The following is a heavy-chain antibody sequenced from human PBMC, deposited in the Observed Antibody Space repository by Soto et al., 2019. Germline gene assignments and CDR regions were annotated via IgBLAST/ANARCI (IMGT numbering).Heavy chain of an antibody. CDR1: GFTFSSYG. CDR3: ARDVAPLYRSGWYSTFDY. CDR2: IWYDGSNK. J-gene: IGHJ4*02. D-gene: IGHD6-19*01. V-gene: IGHV3-33*01. Sequence: QVQLVESGGGVVQPGRSLRLSCAASGFTFSSYGMHWVRQAPGKGLEWVAVIWYDGSNKYYADSVKGRFTISRDNSKNTLYLQMNSLRAEDTAVYYCARDVAPLYRSGWYSTFDYWGQGTLVTVSS.